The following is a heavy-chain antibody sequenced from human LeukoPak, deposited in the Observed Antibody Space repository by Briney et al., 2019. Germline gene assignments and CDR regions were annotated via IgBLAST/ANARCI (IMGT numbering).Heavy chain of an antibody. V-gene: IGHV3-21*01. CDR2: ISSSSSYI. CDR3: ASRLSTGDDAFDI. Sequence: GGSLRLSCAASGFTFSSYSMNWVRQAPGKGLEWVSSISSSSSYIYYADSVKGRFTISRDNAKNSLYLQMNSLRAEDTAVYYCASRLSTGDDAFDIWGQGTMVTVSS. J-gene: IGHJ3*02. D-gene: IGHD3-10*01. CDR1: GFTFSSYS.